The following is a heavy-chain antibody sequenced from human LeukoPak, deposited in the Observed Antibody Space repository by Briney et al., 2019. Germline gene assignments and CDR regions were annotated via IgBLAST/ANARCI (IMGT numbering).Heavy chain of an antibody. Sequence: SETLSLTCTVSGGSISSYYWSWIRQPAGKGLEWIGRIYTSGSTNYNPSLKGRVTMSVDTSKNQFSLKLSSVTAADTAVYYCARVETYYDILTGYYWYFDLWGRGTLVTVSS. J-gene: IGHJ2*01. V-gene: IGHV4-4*07. CDR2: IYTSGST. D-gene: IGHD3-9*01. CDR3: ARVETYYDILTGYYWYFDL. CDR1: GGSISSYY.